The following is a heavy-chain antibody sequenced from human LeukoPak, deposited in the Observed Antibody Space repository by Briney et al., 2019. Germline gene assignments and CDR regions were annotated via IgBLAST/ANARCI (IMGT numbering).Heavy chain of an antibody. CDR3: AKVARSTLLYYFDY. J-gene: IGHJ4*02. CDR2: ISSSSSYI. Sequence: GGSLRLSCAASGFTFSSYSMNWVRQAPGKGLEWVSSISSSSSYIYYADSVKGRFTISRDNAKNSLYLQMNSLRAEDTAVYYCAKVARSTLLYYFDYWGQGTLVTVSS. CDR1: GFTFSSYS. V-gene: IGHV3-21*04.